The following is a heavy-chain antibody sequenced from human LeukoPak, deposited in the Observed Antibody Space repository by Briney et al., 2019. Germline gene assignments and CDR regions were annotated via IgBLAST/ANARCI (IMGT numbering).Heavy chain of an antibody. D-gene: IGHD1-1*01. CDR1: GYTSTDYY. Sequence: ASVKVSCKTSGYTSTDYYIHWVRQAPGQGLEWMGRINPKSGGANFAQKYQGRVTMTRDTSIGTAYMELNRLTSDDTAVFYCARGYDGDYWGQGTLVTVSS. J-gene: IGHJ4*02. CDR3: ARGYDGDY. CDR2: INPKSGGA. V-gene: IGHV1-2*06.